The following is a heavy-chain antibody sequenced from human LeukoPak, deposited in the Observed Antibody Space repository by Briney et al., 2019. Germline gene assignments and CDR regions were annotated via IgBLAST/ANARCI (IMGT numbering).Heavy chain of an antibody. J-gene: IGHJ4*02. Sequence: SETLSLTCTVSGYSISSGYYWGWIRQPPGKGLEWIGSIYHSGSTYYNPSLKSRVTISVDTSKNQFSLKLSSVTAADTAVYYCARDYGVAAAGLWGQGTLVTVSS. CDR3: ARDYGVAAAGL. CDR2: IYHSGST. V-gene: IGHV4-38-2*02. CDR1: GYSISSGYY. D-gene: IGHD6-13*01.